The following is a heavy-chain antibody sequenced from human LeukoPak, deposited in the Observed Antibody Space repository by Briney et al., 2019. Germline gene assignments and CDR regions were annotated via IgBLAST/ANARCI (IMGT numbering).Heavy chain of an antibody. CDR2: IYHSGST. Sequence: SETLSLTCAVSGYSISSGYYWGWIRQPPGKGLEWIGSIYHSGSTYYNPSLKSRVTISVDRSKNQFSLKLSSVTAADTAVYYCARGLLWFGESPHFDYWGQGTLVTVSS. D-gene: IGHD3-10*01. J-gene: IGHJ4*02. CDR1: GYSISSGYY. CDR3: ARGLLWFGESPHFDY. V-gene: IGHV4-38-2*01.